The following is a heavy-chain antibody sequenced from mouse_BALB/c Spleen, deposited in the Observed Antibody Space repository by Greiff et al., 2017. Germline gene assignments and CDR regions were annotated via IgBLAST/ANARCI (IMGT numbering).Heavy chain of an antibody. V-gene: IGHV7-3*02. CDR2: IRNKANGYTT. D-gene: IGHD2-3*01. CDR1: GFTFTDYY. CDR3: ASASYDGYFY. Sequence: EVMLVESGGGLVQPGGSLRLSCATSGFTFTDYYMSWVRQPPGKALEWLGFIRNKANGYTTDYSASVKGRFTISRDNSQSIIYLQMNTLSAEDSASYCCASASYDGYFYWGQGTTLTVSS. J-gene: IGHJ2*01.